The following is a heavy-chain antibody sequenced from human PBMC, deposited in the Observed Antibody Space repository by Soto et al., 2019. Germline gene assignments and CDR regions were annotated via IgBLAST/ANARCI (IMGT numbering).Heavy chain of an antibody. Sequence: SVKVSCKASGFTFTSSAVQWVRQARGQRLEWIGWIVVGSGNTNYAQKFQERVTITRDMSTSTAYMELSSLRSEDTAVYYCAAHRTRANHYYGLDVWGQGTTVTVSS. J-gene: IGHJ6*02. V-gene: IGHV1-58*01. D-gene: IGHD1-1*01. CDR1: GFTFTSSA. CDR2: IVVGSGNT. CDR3: AAHRTRANHYYGLDV.